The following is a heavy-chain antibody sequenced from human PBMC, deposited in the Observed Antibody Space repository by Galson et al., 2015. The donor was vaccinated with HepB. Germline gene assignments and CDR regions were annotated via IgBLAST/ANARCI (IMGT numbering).Heavy chain of an antibody. Sequence: SVKVSCKASGYTFTSYYMHWVRQAPGQGLEWMGIINPSGGSTSYAQKFQGRVTMTRDTSTSTVYMELSSLRSEDTAVYYCARGRRRVGYCSGGSCSFDYWGQGTLVTVSS. CDR3: ARGRRRVGYCSGGSCSFDY. J-gene: IGHJ4*02. V-gene: IGHV1-46*01. CDR1: GYTFTSYY. D-gene: IGHD2-15*01. CDR2: INPSGGST.